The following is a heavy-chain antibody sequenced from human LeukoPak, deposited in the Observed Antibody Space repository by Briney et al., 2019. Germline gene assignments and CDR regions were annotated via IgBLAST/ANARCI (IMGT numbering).Heavy chain of an antibody. J-gene: IGHJ4*02. D-gene: IGHD3-3*01. CDR3: ARDTYYDFWSGEATTDY. CDR2: INHSGST. CDR1: GGSFSGYY. Sequence: SETLSLTCAVYGGSFSGYYWSWIRQPPGKGLEWIGEINHSGSTNYNPSLKSRVTISVDTSKNQFSLKLSSVTAADTAVYYCARDTYYDFWSGEATTDYWGQGTLVTVSS. V-gene: IGHV4-34*01.